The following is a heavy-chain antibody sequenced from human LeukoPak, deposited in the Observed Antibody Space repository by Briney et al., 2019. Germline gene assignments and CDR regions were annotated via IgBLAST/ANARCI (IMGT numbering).Heavy chain of an antibody. J-gene: IGHJ4*02. V-gene: IGHV3-23*01. D-gene: IGHD1-14*01. CDR3: AKGSRYSRPYYFDF. Sequence: PGGSLRLSCAASGFTFSSYAMSWVRQAPGKGLEWVSAITGDAGDTYQSDSVKGRFTISRDNSKNTLYLQMNSLRAEDTAAYYCAKGSRYSRPYYFDFWGQEILVTVSS. CDR2: ITGDAGDT. CDR1: GFTFSSYA.